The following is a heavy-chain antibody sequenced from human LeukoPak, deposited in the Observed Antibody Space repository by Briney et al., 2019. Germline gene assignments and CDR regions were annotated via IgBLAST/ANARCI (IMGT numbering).Heavy chain of an antibody. D-gene: IGHD2-15*01. V-gene: IGHV3-48*04. Sequence: GGSLRLSCAASGFTFSSNAMSWVRQAPGKGLEWVSYISSSGTTIYYADSVKGRFTISRDNAKNSLYLQMNSLRAEYTAVYYCARVESGASHGPYYFDYWGQGTLVTVSS. CDR1: GFTFSSNA. J-gene: IGHJ4*02. CDR2: ISSSGTTI. CDR3: ARVESGASHGPYYFDY.